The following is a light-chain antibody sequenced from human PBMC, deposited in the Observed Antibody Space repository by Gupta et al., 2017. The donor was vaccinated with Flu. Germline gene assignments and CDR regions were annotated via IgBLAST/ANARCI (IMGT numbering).Light chain of an antibody. CDR3: QQDDSTHRT. Sequence: DIVMTQSPDSLAVSLGERATINCKSSQSVLYSSNNKNYLAWYQQKPGQPPKLLIYWASTRESGVPDRFSGSGSGTDFTLTINSLQAEDVAVYYCQQDDSTHRTFGQGTKVEIK. CDR1: QSVLYSSNNKNY. V-gene: IGKV4-1*01. J-gene: IGKJ1*01. CDR2: WAS.